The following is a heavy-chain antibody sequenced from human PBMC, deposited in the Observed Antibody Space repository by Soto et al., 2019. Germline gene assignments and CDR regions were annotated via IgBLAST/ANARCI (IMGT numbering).Heavy chain of an antibody. CDR1: GFTFRSYG. J-gene: IGHJ4*02. CDR3: ARDQQRYCSGGSCYSDY. V-gene: IGHV3-33*01. CDR2: IWYDGSNK. Sequence: GGSLRLSCAASGFTFRSYGIHWGRQAPGKGLEWVAVIWYDGSNKYYADSVKGRFTISRDNSKNTLYLQMNSLRAEDTAVYYCARDQQRYCSGGSCYSDYWGQGTLVTVSS. D-gene: IGHD2-15*01.